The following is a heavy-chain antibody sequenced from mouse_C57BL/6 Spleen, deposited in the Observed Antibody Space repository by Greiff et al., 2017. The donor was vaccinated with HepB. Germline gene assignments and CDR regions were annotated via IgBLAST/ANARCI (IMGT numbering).Heavy chain of an antibody. CDR1: GFTFSDYY. V-gene: IGHV5-12*01. J-gene: IGHJ1*03. D-gene: IGHD2-5*01. CDR3: ARNSTPWYFDV. Sequence: EVQGVESGGGLVQPGGSLKLSCAASGFTFSDYYMYWVRQTPEKRLEWVAYISNGGGSTYYPDTVKGRFTISRDNAKNTLYLQMRRLKSEYTAMYYCARNSTPWYFDVWGTGTTVTVSS. CDR2: ISNGGGST.